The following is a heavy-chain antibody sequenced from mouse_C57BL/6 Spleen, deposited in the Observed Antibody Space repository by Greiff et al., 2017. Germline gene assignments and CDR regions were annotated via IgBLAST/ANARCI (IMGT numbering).Heavy chain of an antibody. J-gene: IGHJ2*01. Sequence: EVQLQQSGPELVKPGASVKMSCKASGYTFTDYNMHWVKQSHGKSLEWIGYINPNNGGTSYNQKFKGKATLTVNKSSSTAYMELRSLTSEDAAVYYCARYRYYGSSHHYFDYWGQGTTLTVSS. V-gene: IGHV1-22*01. CDR2: INPNNGGT. CDR1: GYTFTDYN. CDR3: ARYRYYGSSHHYFDY. D-gene: IGHD1-1*01.